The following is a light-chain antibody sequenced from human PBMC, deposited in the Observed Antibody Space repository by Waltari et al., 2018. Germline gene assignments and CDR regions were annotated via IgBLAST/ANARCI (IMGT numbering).Light chain of an antibody. CDR3: CSYAGSFVV. CDR2: DVS. V-gene: IGLV2-11*01. CDR1: SSDVGGYNY. Sequence: QSALTQPHSVSGSPGQSVTISCTGPSSDVGGYNYVSWYQQHPGKAPTLMIYDVSKRPSGVPDRFSGSKSGNTASLTISGLQAEDEADYYCCSYAGSFVVFGGGTKLTVL. J-gene: IGLJ2*01.